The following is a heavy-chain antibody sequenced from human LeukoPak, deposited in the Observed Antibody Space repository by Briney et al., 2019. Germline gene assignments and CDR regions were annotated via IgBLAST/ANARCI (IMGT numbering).Heavy chain of an antibody. CDR2: INPNSGGT. V-gene: IGHV1-2*02. Sequence: GASVKVSCKASGYTFTGYYMHWVRQAPGQGLEWMGWINPNSGGTNYAQKFQGRVTMTRDTSISTAYMELSRLRSDDTAVYYCARVRPNNYDFWSGLYWGQGTLVTVSS. J-gene: IGHJ4*02. D-gene: IGHD3-3*01. CDR3: ARVRPNNYDFWSGLY. CDR1: GYTFTGYY.